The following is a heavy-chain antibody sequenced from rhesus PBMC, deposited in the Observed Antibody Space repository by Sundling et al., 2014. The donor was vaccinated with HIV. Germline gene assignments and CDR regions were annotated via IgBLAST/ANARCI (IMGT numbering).Heavy chain of an antibody. CDR3: ARLYTWNSIPYALDS. V-gene: IGHV4-80*01. D-gene: IGHD1-1-1*01. CDR1: GVSISSYW. CDR2: IYGSSGST. Sequence: QVQLQESGPGLVKPSETLSLTCSVSGVSISSYWWSWIRQPPGKGLEWIGNIYGSSGSTYYNPSLKNRLTLSKDTSKNQFSLNLRSVTAADTAVYYCARLYTWNSIPYALDSWGQGVVVIVSA. J-gene: IGHJ6*01.